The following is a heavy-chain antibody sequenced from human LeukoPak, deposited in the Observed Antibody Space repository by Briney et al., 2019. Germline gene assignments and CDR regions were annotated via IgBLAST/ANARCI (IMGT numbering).Heavy chain of an antibody. CDR1: GFTFSTYA. CDR3: ARLTWLDFDY. V-gene: IGHV3-23*01. CDR2: SGNGDNT. D-gene: IGHD6-19*01. Sequence: GGSLRLSCAASGFTFSTYAISWVRQAPGKGLEWVSGSGNGDNTYYADSVKGRFTIYRDNSKSRLSLQMNSLRAEDTAVYYCARLTWLDFDYWGQGTLVTVSS. J-gene: IGHJ4*02.